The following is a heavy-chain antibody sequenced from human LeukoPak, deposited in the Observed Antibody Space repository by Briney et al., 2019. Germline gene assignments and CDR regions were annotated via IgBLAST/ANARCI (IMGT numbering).Heavy chain of an antibody. J-gene: IGHJ5*02. CDR3: ARVRYSGSYYVGYNWFDP. CDR2: IYFSGST. CDR1: GGSISNGNW. V-gene: IGHV4-4*02. D-gene: IGHD1-26*01. Sequence: SETLSLTCAVSGGSISNGNWWTWVRQPPGKGLEWIGEIYFSGSTNYNPSLKSRVTIFVDTSKNQFSLNLSSVTAADTAVYYCARVRYSGSYYVGYNWFDPWGQGTLVTVSS.